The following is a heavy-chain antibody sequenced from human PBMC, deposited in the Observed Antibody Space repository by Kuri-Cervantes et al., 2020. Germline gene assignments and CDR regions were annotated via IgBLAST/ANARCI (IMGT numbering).Heavy chain of an antibody. V-gene: IGHV1-8*01. CDR2: MNPNSGNT. D-gene: IGHD2-15*01. J-gene: IGHJ3*02. Sequence: ASVKVSCKASGYTFTSYDINWVRQATGQGLEWMGWMNPNSGNTGYAQKFQGRVTMTTDTSTSTAYMELRSLRSDDTAVYYCARGVPLGYCSGGSCYASAFDIWGQGTMVTVSS. CDR3: ARGVPLGYCSGGSCYASAFDI. CDR1: GYTFTSYD.